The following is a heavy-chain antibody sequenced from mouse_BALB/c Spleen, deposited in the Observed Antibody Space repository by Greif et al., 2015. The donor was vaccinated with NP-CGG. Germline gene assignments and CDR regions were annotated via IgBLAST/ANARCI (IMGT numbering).Heavy chain of an antibody. V-gene: IGHV1-15*01. D-gene: IGHD2-3*01. CDR3: TRGLGIYDGYYVAY. J-gene: IGHJ3*01. Sequence: QVQLQQSGAELVRPGASVTLSCKASGYTFTDYEMHWVKQTPVHGLEWIGAIDPETGGTAYNQKFKGKATLTADKSSSTAYMELRSLTSEDSAVYYCTRGLGIYDGYYVAYWGQGTLVTVSA. CDR2: IDPETGGT. CDR1: GYTFTDYE.